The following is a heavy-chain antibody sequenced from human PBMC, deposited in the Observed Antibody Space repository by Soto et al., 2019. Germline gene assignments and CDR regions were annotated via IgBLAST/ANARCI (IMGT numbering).Heavy chain of an antibody. CDR2: IIPIFGTA. CDR3: ARSGFPGIAAY. D-gene: IGHD6-13*01. V-gene: IGHV1-69*13. CDR1: GYTFTGDG. Sequence: ASVKGSCKASGYTFTGDGISWVRQAPGQGLEWMGGIIPIFGTANYAQKFQGRVTITADESTSTAYMELSSLRSEDTAVYYCARSGFPGIAAYWGQGTLVTVSS. J-gene: IGHJ4*02.